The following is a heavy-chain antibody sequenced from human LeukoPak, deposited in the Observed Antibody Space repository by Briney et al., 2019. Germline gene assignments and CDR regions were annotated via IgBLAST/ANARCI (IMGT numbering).Heavy chain of an antibody. CDR1: GFTFSSYW. CDR3: AKDDDWGRYKH. CDR2: INSDGSRT. Sequence: GGSLRLSCAASGFTFSSYWMHWVRQAPGKGLVWVSRINSDGSRTSYADSVKDRFTISRDNAKNTLYLQMNSLRAEDTAVYYCAKDDDWGRYKHWGQGTLVTVSS. J-gene: IGHJ1*01. V-gene: IGHV3-74*01. D-gene: IGHD3-16*01.